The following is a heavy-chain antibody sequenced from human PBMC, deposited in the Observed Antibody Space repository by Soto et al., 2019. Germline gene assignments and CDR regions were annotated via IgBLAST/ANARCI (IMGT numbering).Heavy chain of an antibody. J-gene: IGHJ5*02. CDR1: GFTFKNFA. V-gene: IGHV3-23*01. Sequence: EVQLLESGGGLVQPGGSLRLSCAASGFTFKNFAVRWVRQAPGKGMEWVSAIGGSGSSANYADSVKGRFTVSRDDSKSPLYLQMSGLRVDDTALYYCATDAVAYNGEWDWFDLWGQGTLVTVSS. D-gene: IGHD3-10*01. CDR2: IGGSGSSA. CDR3: ATDAVAYNGEWDWFDL.